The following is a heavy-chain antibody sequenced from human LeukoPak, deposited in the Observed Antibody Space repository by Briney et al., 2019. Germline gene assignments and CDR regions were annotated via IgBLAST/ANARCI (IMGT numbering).Heavy chain of an antibody. V-gene: IGHV3-53*01. CDR3: ARPSSWYRYFDY. CDR2: IYSGGST. CDR1: GFTVSSDY. D-gene: IGHD6-13*01. Sequence: GGSLRLSCAASGFTVSSDYMSWVRQAPGKGLEWVSVIYSGGSTYYADSVKGRFTISRDNSKNTLYLQMNSLRAEDTAVYYCARPSSWYRYFDYWGQGTLVTVSS. J-gene: IGHJ4*02.